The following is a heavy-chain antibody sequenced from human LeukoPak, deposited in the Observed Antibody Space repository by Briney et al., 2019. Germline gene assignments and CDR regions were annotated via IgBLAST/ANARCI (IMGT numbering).Heavy chain of an antibody. Sequence: GGSLRLSCAASGFTFSSYAMSWVRQAPGKGLEWVSAISGSGGSTYYADSVKGRFTISRDNSKNTLYLQMNSLRAEDTAVYYCAKDGPVDTAMVAPPSYYYGMDVWGQGTTVTVSS. CDR2: ISGSGGST. CDR3: AKDGPVDTAMVAPPSYYYGMDV. CDR1: GFTFSSYA. D-gene: IGHD5-18*01. J-gene: IGHJ6*02. V-gene: IGHV3-23*01.